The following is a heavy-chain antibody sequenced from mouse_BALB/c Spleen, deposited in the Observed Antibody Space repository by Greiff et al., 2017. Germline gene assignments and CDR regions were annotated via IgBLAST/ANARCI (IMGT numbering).Heavy chain of an antibody. CDR1: GFTFSSYG. V-gene: IGHV5-6-3*01. CDR2: INSNGGST. D-gene: IGHD4-1*01. Sequence: EVQRVESGGGLVQPGGSLKLSCAASGFTFSSYGMSWVRQTPDKRLELVATINSNGGSTYYPDSVKGRFTISRDNAKNTLYLQMSSLKSEDTAMYYCARELGRNYAMDYWGQGTSVTVSS. J-gene: IGHJ4*01. CDR3: ARELGRNYAMDY.